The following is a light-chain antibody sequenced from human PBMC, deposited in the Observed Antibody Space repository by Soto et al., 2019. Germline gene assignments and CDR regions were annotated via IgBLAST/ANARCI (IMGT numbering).Light chain of an antibody. CDR3: QQSYSTPNT. CDR1: QSISSY. Sequence: DIQVSQSPSSLSASVGDRVTITCRASQSISSYLNWYQQKPGKAPNLLIYSASSLQGGVPSRFSGSGSGTDFTLTISSLQPEDFATYFCQQSYSTPNTFGQGTKVEIK. CDR2: SAS. V-gene: IGKV1-39*01. J-gene: IGKJ1*01.